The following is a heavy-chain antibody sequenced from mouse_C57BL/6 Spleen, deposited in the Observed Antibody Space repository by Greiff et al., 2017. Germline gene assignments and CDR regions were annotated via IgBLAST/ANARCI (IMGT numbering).Heavy chain of an antibody. CDR1: GYTFTSYW. V-gene: IGHV1-59*01. CDR3: AREVDGAMDY. D-gene: IGHD1-1*02. J-gene: IGHJ4*01. Sequence: QVHVKQPGAELVRPGTSVKLSCKASGYTFTSYWMHWVKQRPGQGLEWIGVIDPSDSYTNYNQKFKGKATLTVDTSSSTAYMQLSSLTSEDSAVYYCAREVDGAMDYWGQGTSVTVSS. CDR2: IDPSDSYT.